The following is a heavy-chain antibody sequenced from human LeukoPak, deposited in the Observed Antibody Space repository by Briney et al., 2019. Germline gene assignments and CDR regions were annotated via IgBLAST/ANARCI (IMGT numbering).Heavy chain of an antibody. J-gene: IGHJ5*02. CDR3: ARRMLYATYNWFDP. CDR1: GFTFSSYS. CDR2: ISSSSSTI. D-gene: IGHD2-8*01. Sequence: GGSLRLSCAASGFTFSSYSMNWVRQAPGKGLEWVSSISSSSSTIYYADSVKGRFTISRDNAKNSLYLQMNSLRAEDTAVYYCARRMLYATYNWFDPWGQGTLVTVSS. V-gene: IGHV3-48*01.